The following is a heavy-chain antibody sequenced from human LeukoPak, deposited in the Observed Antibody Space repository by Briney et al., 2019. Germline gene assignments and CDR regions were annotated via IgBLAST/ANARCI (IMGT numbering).Heavy chain of an antibody. CDR2: VSGSGIIS. CDR1: GFTFSNYA. J-gene: IGHJ4*02. CDR3: TKGDTSLLRRYYFDL. D-gene: IGHD1-26*01. Sequence: PGGSLRLSCAVSGFTFSNYAMNWARQAPGKGLEWVSSVSGSGIISFYADSVKGRFIISRDNSENTVFLQMNSLTAEDTAVYYCTKGDTSLLRRYYFDLWGQGTLVTVSS. V-gene: IGHV3-23*01.